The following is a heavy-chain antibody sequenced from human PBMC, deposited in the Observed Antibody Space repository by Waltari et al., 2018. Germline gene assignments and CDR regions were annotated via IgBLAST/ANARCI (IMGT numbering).Heavy chain of an antibody. D-gene: IGHD1-26*01. CDR2: ISAYNGNT. V-gene: IGHV1-18*01. J-gene: IGHJ3*02. CDR3: ARDRPLEVGATADDAFDI. Sequence: QVQLVQSGAEVKKPGASVKVSCKASGYTFPSYGIRWVRQAPGQGLEWMGWISAYNGNTNYAQKLQGRVTMTTDTSTSTAYMELRSLRSDDTAVYYCARDRPLEVGATADDAFDIWGQGTMVTVSS. CDR1: GYTFPSYG.